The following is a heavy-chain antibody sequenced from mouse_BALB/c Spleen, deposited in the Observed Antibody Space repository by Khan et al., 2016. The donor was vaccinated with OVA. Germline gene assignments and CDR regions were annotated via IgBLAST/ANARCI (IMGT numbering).Heavy chain of an antibody. CDR2: INPSTGYT. D-gene: IGHD1-1*01. J-gene: IGHJ3*01. CDR1: GYTFTSYW. Sequence: QVQLQQSGAELAQPGASVKMSCKASGYTFTSYWMHWVKQRPGQGLEWIGYINPSTGYTEYNQKFKDKATLTADKSSSTAYMQLSSLTSEDSSVYYCSNHGSSSAWFTYWGQGTLVTVSA. V-gene: IGHV1-7*01. CDR3: SNHGSSSAWFTY.